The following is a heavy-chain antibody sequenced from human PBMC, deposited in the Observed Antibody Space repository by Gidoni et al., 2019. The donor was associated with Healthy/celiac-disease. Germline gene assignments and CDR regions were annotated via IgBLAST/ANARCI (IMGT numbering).Heavy chain of an antibody. Sequence: QVKLQESGPGLVKPSETLSLTCTVSGGSISSYYWSWIRQPPGKGLEWIGYIYYSGSTNYNPSLKSRVTIPVDTSKNQFSLKLSSVTAADTAVYYCARYWSPNAENWFDPWGQGTLVTVSS. CDR1: GGSISSYY. CDR3: ARYWSPNAENWFDP. CDR2: IYYSGST. D-gene: IGHD3-3*01. J-gene: IGHJ5*02. V-gene: IGHV4-59*01.